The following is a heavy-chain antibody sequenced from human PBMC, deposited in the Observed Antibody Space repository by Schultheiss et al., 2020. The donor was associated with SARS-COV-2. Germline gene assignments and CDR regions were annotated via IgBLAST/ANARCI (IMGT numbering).Heavy chain of an antibody. D-gene: IGHD3-22*01. V-gene: IGHV3-23*01. CDR1: GFTFSSYA. CDR3: AKGAYYDSDYYYYGMDV. CDR2: ITGSGSST. Sequence: GGSLRLSCAASGFTFSSYAMTWVRQAPGKGLEWVSGITGSGSSTYYADSVKGRFTISRDNSKNTLYLQMNSLRAEDTAVYYCAKGAYYDSDYYYYGMDVWGQGTTVTVSS. J-gene: IGHJ6*02.